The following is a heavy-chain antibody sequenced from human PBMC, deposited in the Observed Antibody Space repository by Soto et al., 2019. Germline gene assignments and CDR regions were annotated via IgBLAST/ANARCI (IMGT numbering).Heavy chain of an antibody. J-gene: IGHJ6*02. Sequence: PGGSLRLYCAAPGFTFSSYEMNWVRQAPGKGLEWVSYISSSGSTIYYADSVKGRFTISRDNAKNSLYLQMNSLRAEDTAVYYCARDHKGGYYYYGMDVWGQGTTVTVSS. CDR1: GFTFSSYE. CDR3: ARDHKGGYYYYGMDV. CDR2: ISSSGSTI. V-gene: IGHV3-48*03.